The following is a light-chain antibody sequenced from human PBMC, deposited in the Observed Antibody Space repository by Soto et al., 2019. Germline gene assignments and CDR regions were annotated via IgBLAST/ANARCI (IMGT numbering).Light chain of an antibody. CDR2: DVS. J-gene: IGLJ2*01. Sequence: QSALTQPASVSGSPGQSITISCTGTSSDVGGYNYVSWYQQHPGKAPKLMIYDVSNVPSGVSNRFSGSKSGNTASLTISGLQAEDEADYYCSSYTSSSTLVVFGGGTQLTVL. CDR3: SSYTSSSTLVV. V-gene: IGLV2-14*01. CDR1: SSDVGGYNY.